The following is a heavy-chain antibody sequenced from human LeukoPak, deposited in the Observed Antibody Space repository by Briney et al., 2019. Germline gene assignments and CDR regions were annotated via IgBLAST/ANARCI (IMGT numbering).Heavy chain of an antibody. Sequence: SETLSLTCTVSGGSISSGDYYWSWIRQPPGKGLEWIGYIYYSGSTYYNPSLNSRVTISVDTSKNQFSLKLSSVTAADTAAYYCARDVEWSRDAFDIWGQGTMVTVSS. CDR3: ARDVEWSRDAFDI. CDR2: IYYSGST. D-gene: IGHD3-3*01. V-gene: IGHV4-30-4*08. CDR1: GGSISSGDYY. J-gene: IGHJ3*02.